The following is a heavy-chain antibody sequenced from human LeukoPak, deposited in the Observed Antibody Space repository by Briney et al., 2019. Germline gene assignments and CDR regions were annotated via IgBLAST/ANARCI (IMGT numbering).Heavy chain of an antibody. CDR3: TRAAYSNGWDF. Sequence: PGGSLRLSCAASGFTFGSYALTWVRQAPGKGLERVSSVSGTGGSTYYADSVKGRFTISRDNAKNTLYLQMNSLRAEDTAVYYCTRAAYSNGWDFWGQGTLVTVSS. D-gene: IGHD6-19*01. J-gene: IGHJ4*02. CDR2: VSGTGGST. CDR1: GFTFGSYA. V-gene: IGHV3-23*01.